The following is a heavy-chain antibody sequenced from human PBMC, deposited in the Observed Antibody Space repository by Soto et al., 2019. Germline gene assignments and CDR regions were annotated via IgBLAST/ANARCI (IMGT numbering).Heavy chain of an antibody. J-gene: IGHJ4*02. D-gene: IGHD6-25*01. CDR1: SGSISTGNW. CDR3: ARVFSSGSGWMYYFDF. V-gene: IGHV4-4*02. CDR2: IYYTGAT. Sequence: QVELQESGPRLVKSSRTLSLTCEVSSGSISTGNWWSWVRQPPGKGLEWIGEIYYTGATNYNPSLKSRVTMTIDKSKDQFSLILTSATAADTAVYYCARVFSSGSGWMYYFDFWGQGILVSVSS.